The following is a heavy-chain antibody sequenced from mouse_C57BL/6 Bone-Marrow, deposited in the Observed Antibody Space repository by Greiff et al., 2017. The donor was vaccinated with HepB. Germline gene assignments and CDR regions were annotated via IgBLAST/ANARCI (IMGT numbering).Heavy chain of an antibody. CDR2: INPGSGGT. CDR3: ARGGAQATFDY. V-gene: IGHV1-54*01. Sequence: VQLKESGAELVRPGTSVKVSCKASGYAFTNYLIEWVKQRPGQGLEWIGVINPGSGGTNYNEKFKGKATLTADKSSSTAYMQLSSLTSEDTAVYFCARGGAQATFDYWGQGTTLTVSS. CDR1: GYAFTNYL. D-gene: IGHD3-2*02. J-gene: IGHJ2*01.